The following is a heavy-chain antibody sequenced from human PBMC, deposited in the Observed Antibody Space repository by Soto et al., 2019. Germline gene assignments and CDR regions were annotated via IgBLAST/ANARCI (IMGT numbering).Heavy chain of an antibody. Sequence: QVQLQESGPGLVKPSQTLSLTCTVSGGSISSGGYYWSWIRQHPGKGLEWIGYIYYSGSTYYKPSRQSQITISVDTSKNHFSLKLTSVSAADTAVHYSARRVFPWGRGTLDTVSS. V-gene: IGHV4-31*01. CDR1: GGSISSGGYY. D-gene: IGHD3-3*01. CDR3: ARRVFP. J-gene: IGHJ5*02. CDR2: IYYSGST.